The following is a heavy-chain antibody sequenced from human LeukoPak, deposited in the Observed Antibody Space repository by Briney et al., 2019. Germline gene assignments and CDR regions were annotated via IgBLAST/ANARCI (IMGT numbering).Heavy chain of an antibody. J-gene: IGHJ4*02. CDR2: INWNGGST. D-gene: IGHD6-19*01. Sequence: GRSLRLSCAASGFTFSSYAMHWVRQAPGKGLEWVSGINWNGGSTGYADSVKGRFTISRDNAKNSLYLQMNSLRAEDTALYHCARFSAVAGTDYWGQGTQVTVSS. CDR1: GFTFSSYA. CDR3: ARFSAVAGTDY. V-gene: IGHV3-20*01.